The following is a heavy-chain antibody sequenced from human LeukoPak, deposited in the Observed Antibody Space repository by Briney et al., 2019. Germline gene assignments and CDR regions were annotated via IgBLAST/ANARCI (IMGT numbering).Heavy chain of an antibody. CDR2: ISSNSSYI. J-gene: IGHJ6*02. CDR3: ARVGSRYSSGWYVSYYYYGMDV. V-gene: IGHV3-21*01. CDR1: GFTFSSYS. D-gene: IGHD6-19*01. Sequence: GGSLRLSCAASGFTFSSYSMNWVRQAPGKGLEWVSSISSNSSYIYYADSVKGRFTISRDNAKNSLYLQMNSLRAEDTAVYYCARVGSRYSSGWYVSYYYYGMDVWGQGTTVTVSS.